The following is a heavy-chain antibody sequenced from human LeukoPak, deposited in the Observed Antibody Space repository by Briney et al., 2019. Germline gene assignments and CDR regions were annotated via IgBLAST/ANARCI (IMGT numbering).Heavy chain of an antibody. CDR2: IYYSGST. J-gene: IGHJ3*02. D-gene: IGHD4-17*01. CDR3: ASGDYGDYGGDAFDI. CDR1: GGSISSGDYY. V-gene: IGHV4-30-4*08. Sequence: SETLSLTCTVSGGSISSGDYYWSWIRQPPGKGLEWIGYIYYSGSTYYNPSLKSRVTISVDTSKNQLSLKLSSVTAADTAVYYCASGDYGDYGGDAFDIWGQGTMVTVSS.